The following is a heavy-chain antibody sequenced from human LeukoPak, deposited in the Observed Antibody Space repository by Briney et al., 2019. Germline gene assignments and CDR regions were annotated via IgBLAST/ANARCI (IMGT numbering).Heavy chain of an antibody. D-gene: IGHD6-13*01. Sequence: ASVKVSCKASGYTFTTYAMHWVRQAPEQRLEWMGWINAGNGNTKYSQKFQARVTITRGTSASTAYMELSSLRSEDTAVYYCARDPIGSRWPYYFDYWGQGTLVTVSS. CDR2: INAGNGNT. CDR1: GYTFTTYA. CDR3: ARDPIGSRWPYYFDY. J-gene: IGHJ4*02. V-gene: IGHV1-3*01.